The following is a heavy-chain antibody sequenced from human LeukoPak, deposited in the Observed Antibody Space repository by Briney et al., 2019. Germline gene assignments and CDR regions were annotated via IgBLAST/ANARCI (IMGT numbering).Heavy chain of an antibody. CDR1: GGSISSSSYY. CDR2: IYYSGST. CDR3: ARQGGSRCSSTSCRLDY. J-gene: IGHJ4*02. V-gene: IGHV4-39*01. D-gene: IGHD2-2*01. Sequence: ASETLSLTCTVSGGSISSSSYYWGWIRQPPGKGLEWIGSIYYSGSTYYNPSLKSRVTISVDTSKSQFSLRLSSVTAADTAVYYCARQGGSRCSSTSCRLDYWGQGTLVTVSS.